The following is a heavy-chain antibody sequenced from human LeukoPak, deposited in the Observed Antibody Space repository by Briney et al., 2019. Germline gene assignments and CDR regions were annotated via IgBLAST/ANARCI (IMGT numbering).Heavy chain of an antibody. V-gene: IGHV1-2*02. Sequence: ASVKVSYKASGYTFTGYYMHWVRQAPGQGLEWMGWINPNSGGTNYAQKFQGRVTMTRDTSISTAYMELSRLRSDDTAVYYCASESGVPAAIRKGLYAFDIWGQGTMVTVSS. CDR2: INPNSGGT. CDR1: GYTFTGYY. CDR3: ASESGVPAAIRKGLYAFDI. D-gene: IGHD2-2*02. J-gene: IGHJ3*02.